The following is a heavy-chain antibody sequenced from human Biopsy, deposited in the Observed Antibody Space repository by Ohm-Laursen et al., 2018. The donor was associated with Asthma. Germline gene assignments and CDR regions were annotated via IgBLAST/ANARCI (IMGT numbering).Heavy chain of an antibody. J-gene: IGHJ4*02. CDR1: GFTFSSYA. CDR3: VREGIAVAHFDY. Sequence: SPRLSCAASGFTFSSYAMHWVRQAPGKGLEWVAVISYDGSNKYYADSVKGRFTISRDNSKNTLYLQMNSLRAEDTAVYYCVREGIAVAHFDYWGQGTLVTVSS. V-gene: IGHV3-30-3*01. CDR2: ISYDGSNK. D-gene: IGHD6-19*01.